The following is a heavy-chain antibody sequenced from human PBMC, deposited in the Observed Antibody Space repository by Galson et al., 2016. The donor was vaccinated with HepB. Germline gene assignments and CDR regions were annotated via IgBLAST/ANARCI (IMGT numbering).Heavy chain of an antibody. CDR1: GFTFTSYV. Sequence: SLRLSCAASGFTFTSYVMRWVRQAPGRGLEWVSTIVGPTGNTYYPDSVKGRCTISRDTSKNTLYLQMSSLRAEDTAVYYCAKGGAGRPGHYYCAIDVWGQGTTVTVSS. V-gene: IGHV3-23*01. CDR3: AKGGAGRPGHYYCAIDV. D-gene: IGHD6-6*01. J-gene: IGHJ6*02. CDR2: IVGPTGNT.